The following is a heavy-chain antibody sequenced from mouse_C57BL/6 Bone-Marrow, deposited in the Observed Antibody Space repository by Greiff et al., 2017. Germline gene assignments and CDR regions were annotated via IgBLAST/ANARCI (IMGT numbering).Heavy chain of an antibody. CDR1: GFTFSSYG. CDR3: ARLFQFAY. Sequence: EVQLVESGGDLVKPGGSLKLSCAASGFTFSSYGMSWVRQTPDTRLEWVATLSSGGSYTYYPDSVKGRFTIARDNAKNTLYLQVSSLKSEDTAMYYCARLFQFAYWGQGTLVTVSA. J-gene: IGHJ3*01. V-gene: IGHV5-6*01. CDR2: LSSGGSYT.